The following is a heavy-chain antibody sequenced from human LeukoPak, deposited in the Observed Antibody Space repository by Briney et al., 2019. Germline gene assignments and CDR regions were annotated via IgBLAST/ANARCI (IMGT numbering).Heavy chain of an antibody. J-gene: IGHJ4*02. CDR1: GYTFSSYA. CDR3: AKVGVAGSGYYYFDY. Sequence: GGSLRLSCAASGYTFSSYAMSWVRQAPGKGLEWVSAISGSGGSTYHADSVKGRFTVSRDNSKNTLYLQMNGMRAEDTAVYYCAKVGVAGSGYYYFDYWGQGTLVTVSS. CDR2: ISGSGGST. V-gene: IGHV3-23*01. D-gene: IGHD3-22*01.